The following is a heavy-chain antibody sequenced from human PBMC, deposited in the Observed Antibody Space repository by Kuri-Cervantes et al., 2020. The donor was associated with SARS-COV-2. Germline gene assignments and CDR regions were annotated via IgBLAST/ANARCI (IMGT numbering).Heavy chain of an antibody. CDR3: ARHGYYDFWSGYYNPLDY. CDR1: GGSFSGYY. Sequence: GSLRLSCAVYGGSFSGYYWSWIRQPPGKGLEWIGEINHSGSTNYNPSLKSRVTISVDTSKNQFSLKLSSVTAADTAVYYCARHGYYDFWSGYYNPLDYWGQGTLVTVSS. J-gene: IGHJ4*02. V-gene: IGHV4-34*01. D-gene: IGHD3-3*01. CDR2: INHSGST.